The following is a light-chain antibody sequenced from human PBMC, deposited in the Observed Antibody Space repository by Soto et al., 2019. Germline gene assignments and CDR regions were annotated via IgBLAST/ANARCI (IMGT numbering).Light chain of an antibody. J-gene: IGKJ4*01. CDR2: DAS. Sequence: EIVLTQSPATLSLSPGERATLSCRASQSVSNYLAWYQQKPGQAPRLLIYDASNRATGIPARFSGSGSGTDFTLTIISLEPEDVAVYYCQQRSDWPPLPFGGGTKVEIK. V-gene: IGKV3-11*01. CDR1: QSVSNY. CDR3: QQRSDWPPLP.